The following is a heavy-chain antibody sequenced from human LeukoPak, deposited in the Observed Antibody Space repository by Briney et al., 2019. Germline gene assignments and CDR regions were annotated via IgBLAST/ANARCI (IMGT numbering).Heavy chain of an antibody. CDR3: ARDPNGNPDFDY. V-gene: IGHV3-48*01. D-gene: IGHD2-8*01. J-gene: IGHJ4*02. CDR1: GFSFSNYG. CDR2: IDSSSFT. Sequence: TGGSLRLSCKVSGFSFSNYGMDWVRQVPGKGLEWLSFIDSSSFTSYADSVKGRFTISRDNAENSLYLQMNSLTVEDTAVYYCARDPNGNPDFDYWGQGTLVTVSS.